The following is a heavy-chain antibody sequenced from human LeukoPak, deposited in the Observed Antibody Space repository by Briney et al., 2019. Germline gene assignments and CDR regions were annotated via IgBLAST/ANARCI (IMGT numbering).Heavy chain of an antibody. Sequence: GESLKISCKGSGYSFTSYWIGWVRQMPGKGLGWMGIIYPGDSDTRYSPSFQGQVTISADKSISTAYLQWSSLKASDTAMYYCARPRGAYRSSGWYAAFDIWGQGTMVTVSS. CDR3: ARPRGAYRSSGWYAAFDI. D-gene: IGHD6-19*01. J-gene: IGHJ3*02. CDR2: IYPGDSDT. CDR1: GYSFTSYW. V-gene: IGHV5-51*01.